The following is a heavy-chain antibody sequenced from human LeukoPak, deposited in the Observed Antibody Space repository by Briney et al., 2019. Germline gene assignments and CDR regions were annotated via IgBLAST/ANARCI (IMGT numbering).Heavy chain of an antibody. CDR3: ARVGGSSDY. CDR1: GYSISSGYY. Sequence: SETLSLTRAVSGYSISSGYYWGWIRQPPGKGLEWIGSIYHSGSTYYNPSLKSRVTISVDTSKNQFSLKLSSVTAADTAVYYCARVGGSSDYWGQGTLVTVSS. D-gene: IGHD1-26*01. CDR2: IYHSGST. V-gene: IGHV4-38-2*01. J-gene: IGHJ4*02.